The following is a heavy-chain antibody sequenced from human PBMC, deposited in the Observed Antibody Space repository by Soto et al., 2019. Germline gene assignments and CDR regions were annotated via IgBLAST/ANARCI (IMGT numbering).Heavy chain of an antibody. CDR3: ARHGHWAPLND. J-gene: IGHJ4*02. V-gene: IGHV4-39*01. CDR1: GGSIDSRDFY. CDR2: TYYGRNT. D-gene: IGHD3-16*01. Sequence: QLQLQESGPGLVKPSETLSLTCSVSGGSIDSRDFYWVWVRQPPGEGLEWIGSTYYGRNTYYSSSLRSRVTLSVDTSKNQFSLRLSSVTAADTAIYYCARHGHWAPLNDWGQGTLVTVSS.